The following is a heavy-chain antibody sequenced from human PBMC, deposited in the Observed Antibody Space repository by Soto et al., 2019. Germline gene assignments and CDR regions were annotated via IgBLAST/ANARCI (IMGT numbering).Heavy chain of an antibody. CDR3: ARQAREWLVPIYYYMDV. V-gene: IGHV4-59*01. D-gene: IGHD6-19*01. CDR2: IYYSGST. Sequence: SETLSRTCTVSGGSISSYYWSWIRQPPGKGLEWIGYIYYSGSTNYNPSLKSRVTISVDTSKNQFSLKLSSVTAADTAVYYCARQAREWLVPIYYYMDVWGKGTTVTVSS. J-gene: IGHJ6*03. CDR1: GGSISSYY.